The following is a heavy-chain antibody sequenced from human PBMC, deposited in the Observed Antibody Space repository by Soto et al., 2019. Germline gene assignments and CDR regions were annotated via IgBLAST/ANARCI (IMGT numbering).Heavy chain of an antibody. D-gene: IGHD3-16*02. Sequence: EVQLVESGGGLVKPGVSLRLSCAASGFTFSSYSMNWVRQAPGKGLEWVSSISSSSSYIYYADSVKGRFTISRDNARNSLYLQMNSLRAEDTAVYYCAVYDYIWGSYRYTVDSFAIWGQGTMVTVSS. CDR3: AVYDYIWGSYRYTVDSFAI. CDR1: GFTFSSYS. CDR2: ISSSSSYI. V-gene: IGHV3-21*01. J-gene: IGHJ3*02.